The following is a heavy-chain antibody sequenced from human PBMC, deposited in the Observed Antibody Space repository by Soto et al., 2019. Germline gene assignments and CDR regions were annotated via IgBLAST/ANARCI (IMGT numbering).Heavy chain of an antibody. J-gene: IGHJ5*02. Sequence: TLSLTGTVSVRSSSSGGYYWSWILQHPGKGLEWIGYIYYSGSTYYNPSLKSRVTISVDTSKNQFSLKLSSVTAADTAVYYCARDTTRLAVVGRGNWFDPWGQGTLVTVSS. CDR2: IYYSGST. CDR1: VRSSSSGGYY. CDR3: ARDTTRLAVVGRGNWFDP. V-gene: IGHV4-31*03. D-gene: IGHD6-19*01.